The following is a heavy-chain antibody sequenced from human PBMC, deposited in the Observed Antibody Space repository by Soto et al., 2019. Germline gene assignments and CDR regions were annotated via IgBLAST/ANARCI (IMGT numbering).Heavy chain of an antibody. CDR2: ISGSGGST. CDR1: GFTFSSYA. J-gene: IGHJ6*02. CDR3: AKVVGPWLTYYYYGMDV. Sequence: GGSLRLSCAASGFTFSSYAMSWVRQAPGKGLEWVSAISGSGGSTYYADSVKGRFTISRDSSKNTLYLQMNSLRAEDTAVYYCAKVVGPWLTYYYYGMDVWGQGTKVTVSS. V-gene: IGHV3-23*01. D-gene: IGHD6-19*01.